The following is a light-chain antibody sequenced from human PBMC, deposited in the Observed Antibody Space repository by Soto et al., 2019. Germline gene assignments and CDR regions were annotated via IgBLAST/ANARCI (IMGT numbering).Light chain of an antibody. J-gene: IGKJ1*01. Sequence: TQSPSSLSASVGDRATLSCRAGQSISGSYLAWYQQKPGQAPRLLIYGASNRASGIPDRFSGSGSGTDFTLSISRLEPEDFAVYYCQQYGTSPVAFGQGTKVDIK. CDR1: QSISGSY. CDR2: GAS. CDR3: QQYGTSPVA. V-gene: IGKV3-20*01.